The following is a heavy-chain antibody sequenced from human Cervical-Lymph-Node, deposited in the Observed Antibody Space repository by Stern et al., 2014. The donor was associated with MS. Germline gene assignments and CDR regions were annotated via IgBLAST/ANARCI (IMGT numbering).Heavy chain of an antibody. Sequence: VQLVESGAEVKKPGASGKVSCKASGYTFTNYYMDWVRQAPGQGLEWMGIINPSGGSTSYAQKFQGRVTMTRDTSTSTVYMELSSLRSEDTAVYYCAREVAGHRLGMMDVWGQGTTVTVSS. V-gene: IGHV1-46*01. CDR3: AREVAGHRLGMMDV. CDR1: GYTFTNYY. J-gene: IGHJ6*02. CDR2: INPSGGST. D-gene: IGHD6-19*01.